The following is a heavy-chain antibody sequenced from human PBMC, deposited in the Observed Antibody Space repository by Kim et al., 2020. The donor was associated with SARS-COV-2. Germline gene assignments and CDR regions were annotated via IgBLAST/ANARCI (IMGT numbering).Heavy chain of an antibody. D-gene: IGHD1-26*01. Sequence: AQKFQGRVTMTEDTSTDTAYMELSSLRSEDTAVYYCATDHREGIVGGFDPWGQGTLVTVSS. J-gene: IGHJ5*02. V-gene: IGHV1-24*01. CDR3: ATDHREGIVGGFDP.